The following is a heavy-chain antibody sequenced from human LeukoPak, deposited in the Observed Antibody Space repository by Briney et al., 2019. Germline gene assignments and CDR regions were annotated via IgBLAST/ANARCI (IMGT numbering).Heavy chain of an antibody. CDR3: AKQGQLWLEGYFDY. Sequence: PGGSLRLSCAASGFTFSSYGMHWVRQAPGKGLEWVAVISYDGSNKYYADSVKGRFTISRDNSKNTLYLQMNSLRAEDTAVYYCAKQGQLWLEGYFDYWGQGALVTVSS. V-gene: IGHV3-30*18. D-gene: IGHD5-18*01. CDR2: ISYDGSNK. CDR1: GFTFSSYG. J-gene: IGHJ4*02.